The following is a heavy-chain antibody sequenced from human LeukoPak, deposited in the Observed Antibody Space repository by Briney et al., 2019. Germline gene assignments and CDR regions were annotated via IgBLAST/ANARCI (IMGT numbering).Heavy chain of an antibody. Sequence: PGGSLRLSCAASGFTFSNSAMSWVRQAPGKGLEWVSAISGSGGSTYYADSVKGRFTISRDNSKNTLYLQMNSLRAEDTAVYYCAKERYYYDSSGYYNYWGQGTLVTVSS. D-gene: IGHD3-22*01. CDR1: GFTFSNSA. J-gene: IGHJ4*02. V-gene: IGHV3-23*01. CDR3: AKERYYYDSSGYYNY. CDR2: ISGSGGST.